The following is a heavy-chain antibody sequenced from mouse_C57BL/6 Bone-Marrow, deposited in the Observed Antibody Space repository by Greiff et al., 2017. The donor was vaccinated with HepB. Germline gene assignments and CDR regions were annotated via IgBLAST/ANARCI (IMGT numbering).Heavy chain of an antibody. J-gene: IGHJ2*01. V-gene: IGHV1-53*01. CDR2: INPSNGGT. CDR3: ARWDTTVVAYFDY. Sequence: VQLQQPGTELVKPGASVKLSCKASGYTFTSYWMHWVKQRPGQGLEWIGNINPSNGGTNYNEKFKSKATLTVDKSSSTAYMQLSSLTSEDSAVYYCARWDTTVVAYFDYWGQGTTLTVSS. D-gene: IGHD1-1*01. CDR1: GYTFTSYW.